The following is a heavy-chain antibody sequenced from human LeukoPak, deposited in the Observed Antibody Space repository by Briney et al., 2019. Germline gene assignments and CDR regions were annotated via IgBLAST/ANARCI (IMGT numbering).Heavy chain of an antibody. V-gene: IGHV3-53*01. D-gene: IGHD3-10*01. CDR2: IYSGGSQ. CDR1: GLTVRSNY. Sequence: GGSLRLSCAASGLTVRSNYMSWVRQAPGKGLEWVSVIYSGGSQYYADSVKGRFNISRDNSKNTLYLQMNSLRAEDTAVYYCASGSGSYRTPYYYMDVWGTGTTVTVSS. J-gene: IGHJ6*03. CDR3: ASGSGSYRTPYYYMDV.